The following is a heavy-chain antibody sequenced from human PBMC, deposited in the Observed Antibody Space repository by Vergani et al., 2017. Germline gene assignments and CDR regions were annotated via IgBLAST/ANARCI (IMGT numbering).Heavy chain of an antibody. D-gene: IGHD4-17*01. CDR3: AGQMTTVTTDWYFDL. CDR1: GGSISSYY. J-gene: IGHJ2*01. CDR2: IYYSGST. Sequence: QVQLQESGPGLVKPSETLSLTCTVSGGSISSYYWSWIRQPPGKGLEWIGYIYYSGSTNSNPSLKSRVTISVDTSKNQFSLQLSSVTAADTAVYYCAGQMTTVTTDWYFDLWGRGTLVTVSS. V-gene: IGHV4-59*01.